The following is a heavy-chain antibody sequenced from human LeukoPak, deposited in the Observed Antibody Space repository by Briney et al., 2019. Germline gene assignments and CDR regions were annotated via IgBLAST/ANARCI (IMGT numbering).Heavy chain of an antibody. CDR2: VTGSGDRT. D-gene: IGHD4-17*01. CDR3: AKDLSNFGDLGYFDH. J-gene: IGHJ5*02. V-gene: IGHV3-23*01. Sequence: GGSLRLSCAASGFTFSTYAMSWVRQAPGKGLEWVSGVTGSGDRTLYADSVKGRFTISRDNFKNTLFLQMRRLRADDTAFYYCAKDLSNFGDLGYFDHWGQGDLVTVSS. CDR1: GFTFSTYA.